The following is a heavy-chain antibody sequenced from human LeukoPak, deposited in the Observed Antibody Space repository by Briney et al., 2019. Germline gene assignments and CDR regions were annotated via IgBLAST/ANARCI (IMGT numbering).Heavy chain of an antibody. CDR3: ARVTVGANTPLDY. D-gene: IGHD1-26*01. Sequence: SETLSLTCTVSGYSISSGYYWGWIRQPPGKGLEWIGSIYHSGSTYYNPSLKSRVTISVDTSKNQISLNLSSVTAADTAFYYCARVTVGANTPLDYWGQGTLVAVSS. J-gene: IGHJ4*02. CDR1: GYSISSGYY. CDR2: IYHSGST. V-gene: IGHV4-38-2*02.